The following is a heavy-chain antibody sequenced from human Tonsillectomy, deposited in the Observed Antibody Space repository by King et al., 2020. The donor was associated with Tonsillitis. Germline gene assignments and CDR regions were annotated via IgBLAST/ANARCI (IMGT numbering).Heavy chain of an antibody. D-gene: IGHD1-7*01. CDR1: GGSISNHY. CDR3: ARATIGTSVYFDP. J-gene: IGHJ5*02. CDR2: IHSNGNT. Sequence: VQLQESGPGLVKSSETLSLTCSVSGGSISNHYWSWIRQSAGKGLEWIGRIHSNGNTYYNPSLRNRVAMSIDTSKNEISLRLHSMTAADIAIYYCARATIGTSVYFDPWGQGTLVTVSS. V-gene: IGHV4-4*07.